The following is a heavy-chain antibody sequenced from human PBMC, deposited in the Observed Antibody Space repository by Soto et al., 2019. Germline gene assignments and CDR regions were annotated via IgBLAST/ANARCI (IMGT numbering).Heavy chain of an antibody. J-gene: IGHJ4*02. CDR2: INPSGGST. V-gene: IGHV1-46*01. Sequence: VKVSCKASGYTFTSYYMHWVRQAPGQGLEWMGIINPSGGSTSYAQKFQGRVTMTRDTSTSTVYMELSSLRVEDTAVYYCAKDRLGGNFDYWGQGTQVTVSS. D-gene: IGHD2-21*01. CDR1: GYTFTSYY. CDR3: AKDRLGGNFDY.